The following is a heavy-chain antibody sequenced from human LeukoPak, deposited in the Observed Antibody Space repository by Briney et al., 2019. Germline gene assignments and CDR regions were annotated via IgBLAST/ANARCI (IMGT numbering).Heavy chain of an antibody. CDR3: AREGVLGAFDI. CDR1: GYSISSGYY. V-gene: IGHV4-38-2*02. CDR2: IYHSGNT. Sequence: SETLSLTCTVSGYSISSGYYWDWIRPPPGKGLEWIGSIYHSGNTYYNPSLKSRVTISVDTSKNQFSLKLSSVTAADTAVYYCAREGVLGAFDIWGQGTMVTVSS. D-gene: IGHD2/OR15-2a*01. J-gene: IGHJ3*02.